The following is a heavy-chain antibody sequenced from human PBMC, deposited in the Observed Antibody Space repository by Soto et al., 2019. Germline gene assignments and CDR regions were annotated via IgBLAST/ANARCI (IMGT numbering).Heavy chain of an antibody. V-gene: IGHV3-30*18. CDR1: GFTFSSYG. J-gene: IGHJ6*02. CDR2: ISYDGSNK. Sequence: PGGSLRLSCAASGFTFSSYGNHWVRQAPGTGLEWVAVISYDGSNKYYADSVKGRFTIARDNSKNTLHLQMNSLRAEDTAVYYCAKDRVPVEFVGYCSSTSCPPPYYGMDVWGQGTTVTVSS. D-gene: IGHD2-2*01. CDR3: AKDRVPVEFVGYCSSTSCPPPYYGMDV.